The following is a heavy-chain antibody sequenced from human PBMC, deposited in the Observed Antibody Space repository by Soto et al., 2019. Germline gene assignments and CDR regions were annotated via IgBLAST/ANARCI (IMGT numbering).Heavy chain of an antibody. CDR2: ISSSSSYI. V-gene: IGHV3-21*01. Sequence: PGGSLRLSCAASGFTFSSYSMNWVRQAPGKGLEWVSSISSSSSYIYYADSVKGRFTISRDNAKNSLYLQMNSLRAEDTAVYYCARLGAVAGTFDYWGQGTLVTVSS. D-gene: IGHD6-19*01. J-gene: IGHJ4*02. CDR1: GFTFSSYS. CDR3: ARLGAVAGTFDY.